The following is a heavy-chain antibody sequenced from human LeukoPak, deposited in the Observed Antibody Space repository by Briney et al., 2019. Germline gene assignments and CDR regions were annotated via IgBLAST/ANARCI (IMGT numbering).Heavy chain of an antibody. CDR2: IYHSGST. D-gene: IGHD3-22*01. CDR1: GYSISSGYY. V-gene: IGHV4-38-2*02. Sequence: SETLSLTCTVSGYSISSGYYWGWIRQPPGKGLEWIGSIYHSGSTYYNPSLKSRVTISVDTSKNQFSLKLSSVTAADTAVYYCARVRGSGYYYDSSGRRFDYWGQGTLVTVSS. CDR3: ARVRGSGYYYDSSGRRFDY. J-gene: IGHJ4*02.